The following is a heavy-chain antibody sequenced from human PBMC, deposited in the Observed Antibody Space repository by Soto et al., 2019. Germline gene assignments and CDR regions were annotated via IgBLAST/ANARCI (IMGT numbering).Heavy chain of an antibody. Sequence: ASVQVSCKASGYTFTSYGISWARQAPGQGLEWMGWIRDYNGNTNYAQKFQGRVTMTTDTSRSTAYMELRSLRSDDTAVYYCARACWLHGYWFDPWGQGTLVTVSS. D-gene: IGHD2-8*01. CDR3: ARACWLHGYWFDP. J-gene: IGHJ5*02. CDR1: GYTFTSYG. CDR2: IRDYNGNT. V-gene: IGHV1-18*01.